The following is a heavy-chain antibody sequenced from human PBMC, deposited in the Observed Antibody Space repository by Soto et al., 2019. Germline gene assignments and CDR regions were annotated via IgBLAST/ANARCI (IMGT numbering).Heavy chain of an antibody. V-gene: IGHV1-46*01. CDR2: INPSGGST. CDR3: ARDKGRYYGSGRIPYHSYGMDV. CDR1: GYTFTSYY. J-gene: IGHJ6*02. Sequence: ASVKVSCKASGYTFTSYYMHWVRQAPGQGLEWMGIINPSGGSTSYAQKFQGRVTMTRDTSTSTVYMELSSLRSEDTAVYYCARDKGRYYGSGRIPYHSYGMDVWGQGTTVTLSS. D-gene: IGHD3-10*01.